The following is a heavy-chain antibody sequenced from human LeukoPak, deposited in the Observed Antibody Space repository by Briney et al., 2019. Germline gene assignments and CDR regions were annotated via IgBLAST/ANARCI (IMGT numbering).Heavy chain of an antibody. CDR2: ITSSSTNI. D-gene: IGHD1-26*01. CDR1: GFTFSSYA. CDR3: ATSGNYYLKY. V-gene: IGHV3-48*02. J-gene: IGHJ4*02. Sequence: GGSLRLSCAASGFTFSSYAMSWVRQAPGKGLEWVSHITSSSTNIYYADSVKGRFTISRDNAKNALSLQMNSLRDEDTAVYYCATSGNYYLKYWGQGTLVTVSS.